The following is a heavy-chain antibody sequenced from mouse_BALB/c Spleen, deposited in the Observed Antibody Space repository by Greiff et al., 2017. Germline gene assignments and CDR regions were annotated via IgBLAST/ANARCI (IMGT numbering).Heavy chain of an antibody. V-gene: IGHV5-17*02. CDR3: ARGMRGMDY. CDR1: GFTFSSFG. CDR2: ISSGSSTI. J-gene: IGHJ4*01. Sequence: EVKVVESGGGLVQPGGSRTLSCAASGFTFSSFGMHWVRQAPEKGLEWVAYISSGSSTIYYADTVKGRFTISRDNHKNTLCLQMTSLRSEDTAMYYCARGMRGMDYWGQGTSVTVSS.